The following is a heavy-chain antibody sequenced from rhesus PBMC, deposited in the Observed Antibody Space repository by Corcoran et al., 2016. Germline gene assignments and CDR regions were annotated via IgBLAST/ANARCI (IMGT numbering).Heavy chain of an antibody. CDR2: VSYSVSST. J-gene: IGHJ4*01. CDR1: GFSFRSFA. D-gene: IGHD2-2*01. Sequence: VQLVETGGGLVQPGGSLRLSCAASGFSFRSFAMSWVRQARGKGREGVSGVSYSVSSTYYADSVKGRFTISNDNSKNTLSLQMNSLRTEDTAVYYCASVLDYWGQGVLVTVSS. V-gene: IGHV3S5*01. CDR3: ASVLDY.